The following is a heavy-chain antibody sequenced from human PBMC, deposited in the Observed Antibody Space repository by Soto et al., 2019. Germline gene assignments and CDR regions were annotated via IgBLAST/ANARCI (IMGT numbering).Heavy chain of an antibody. V-gene: IGHV3-30-3*01. CDR1: GFTFGSYA. J-gene: IGHJ4*02. CDR3: ARDGGSSGPFDY. Sequence: SGGSLRPSCAAFGFTFGSYAMHWVRQTPGKGLEWVAVISYDGSNKYYADSVKGRFIISRDNSKNTLYLQMNSLRAEDTAVYYCARDGGSSGPFDYWGQGTLVTVSS. D-gene: IGHD6-13*01. CDR2: ISYDGSNK.